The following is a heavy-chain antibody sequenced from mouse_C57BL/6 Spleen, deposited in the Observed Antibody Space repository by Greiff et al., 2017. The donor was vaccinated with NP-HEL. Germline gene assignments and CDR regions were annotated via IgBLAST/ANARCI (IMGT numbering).Heavy chain of an antibody. Sequence: QVQLQQPGAELVKPGASVKLSCKASGYTFTSYWMQWVKQRPGQGLEWIGEIDPSDSYTNYNQKFKGKATLTVDTSSSTAYMQLSSLTSEDSAVYYCAREGTTVVAKAYWGQGTLVTVSA. CDR1: GYTFTSYW. CDR3: AREGTTVVAKAY. CDR2: IDPSDSYT. J-gene: IGHJ3*01. D-gene: IGHD1-1*01. V-gene: IGHV1-50*01.